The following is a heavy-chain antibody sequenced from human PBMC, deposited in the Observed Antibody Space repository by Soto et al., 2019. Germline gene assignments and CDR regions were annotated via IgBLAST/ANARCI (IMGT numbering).Heavy chain of an antibody. CDR1: GGTFSSYT. CDR2: IIPILGIA. CDR3: AEGGDYVAFDI. Sequence: SVKVSCKASGGTFSSYTISWVRQAPGQGLEWMGRIIPILGIANYAQKFQGRVTITADKSTSTAYMELSSLRSEDTAVYYCAEGGDYVAFDIWGQGTMVTVSS. V-gene: IGHV1-69*02. J-gene: IGHJ3*02. D-gene: IGHD4-17*01.